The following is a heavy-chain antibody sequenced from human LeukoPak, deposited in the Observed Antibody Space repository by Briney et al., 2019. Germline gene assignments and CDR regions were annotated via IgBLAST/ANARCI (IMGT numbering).Heavy chain of an antibody. Sequence: GESLRLSCAASGFTFSSYAMNWVRQAPGEGLEWVGLISYGGIDKSYADSVKGRFTISRDSSKRTLYLQMNSLRAEDTAMYYCARESWSDSVAFDIWGLGTMVIVSS. J-gene: IGHJ3*02. V-gene: IGHV3-30*04. CDR1: GFTFSSYA. CDR3: ARESWSDSVAFDI. CDR2: ISYGGIDK. D-gene: IGHD3-3*01.